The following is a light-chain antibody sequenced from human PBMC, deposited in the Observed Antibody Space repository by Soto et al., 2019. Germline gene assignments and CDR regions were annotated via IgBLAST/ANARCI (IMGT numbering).Light chain of an antibody. V-gene: IGKV1-5*03. CDR2: KAS. CDR3: HHYNSYSEA. Sequence: DIRMTQSTSTLPASVGNRVTITCRASQTISSWLAWYQQKPGKAPKLLIYKASTLKSGVPSRFSGSGSGTEFTLTISSLQPDDFATYYCHHYNSYSEAFGQGSKVDIK. CDR1: QTISSW. J-gene: IGKJ1*01.